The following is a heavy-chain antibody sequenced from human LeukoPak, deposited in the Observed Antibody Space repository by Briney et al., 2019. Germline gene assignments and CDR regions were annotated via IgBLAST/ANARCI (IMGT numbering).Heavy chain of an antibody. Sequence: GGALRLSCAASGFTFSSYWMHWVRQTPGKGLVLLSRIIGDGSSTNYAESVKGRFTISRDNAKNTVYLQMNSLRDEDTAVYYCLRGGGSGSYGYFQHWGQGTLVTVSS. V-gene: IGHV3-74*01. J-gene: IGHJ1*01. CDR3: LRGGGSGSYGYFQH. CDR2: IIGDGSST. D-gene: IGHD3-10*01. CDR1: GFTFSSYW.